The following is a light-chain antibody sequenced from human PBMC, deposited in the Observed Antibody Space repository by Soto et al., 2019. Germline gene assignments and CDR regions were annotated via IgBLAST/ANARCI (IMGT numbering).Light chain of an antibody. J-gene: IGKJ1*01. CDR1: QSVSIR. Sequence: VLSQSPCTLSLSPLERATLSCMASQSVSIRLAWYQHKSGQAPRLLISGASNRATGIPARFSGSGSGTDFTLTISSLEPEDFAVYYCQQRSNWPGTFGQGTKVDTK. CDR3: QQRSNWPGT. V-gene: IGKV3-11*01. CDR2: GAS.